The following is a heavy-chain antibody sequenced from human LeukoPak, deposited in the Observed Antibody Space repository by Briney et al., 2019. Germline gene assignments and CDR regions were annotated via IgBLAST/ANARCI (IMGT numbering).Heavy chain of an antibody. CDR3: ARPLTIYDFWNGYSYYFDY. CDR2: IKQDGSEK. J-gene: IGHJ4*02. D-gene: IGHD3-3*01. V-gene: IGHV3-7*01. CDR1: GFTFSSYW. Sequence: GGSLRLSCAASGFTFSSYWMSWVRQAPGKGLEWVANIKQDGSEKYYVDSVKGRFTISRDNAKNSLYLQMNSLRAEDTAVYYCARPLTIYDFWNGYSYYFDYWGPGTLVTVSS.